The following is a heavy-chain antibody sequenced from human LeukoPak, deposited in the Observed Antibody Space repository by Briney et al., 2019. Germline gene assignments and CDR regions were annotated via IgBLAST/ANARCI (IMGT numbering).Heavy chain of an antibody. D-gene: IGHD1-26*01. Sequence: GGSLRLSCAASGFTFSSYAMNGVREAPGKGLEWVSFISGSDDTTYYADSVKGRFTISRDNSKNTLYLQMNSLRAEDTAVYYCAKSRGESRGASNYWGQGTLVTVSS. V-gene: IGHV3-23*01. J-gene: IGHJ4*02. CDR1: GFTFSSYA. CDR2: ISGSDDTT. CDR3: AKSRGESRGASNY.